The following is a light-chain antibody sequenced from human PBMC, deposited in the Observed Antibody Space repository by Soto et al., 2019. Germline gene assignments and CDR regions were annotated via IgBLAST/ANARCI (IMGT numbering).Light chain of an antibody. V-gene: IGKV3-15*01. Sequence: EIVLTQSPATLSVSPGERATLSCRASQSVNNNLAWYQQKLGQAPRVLIYGASTRATGIPARFTGSGSGTEFILTITSLQSEDSAVYYCQEYNTWPWTFGQGTKVEI. CDR2: GAS. J-gene: IGKJ1*01. CDR1: QSVNNN. CDR3: QEYNTWPWT.